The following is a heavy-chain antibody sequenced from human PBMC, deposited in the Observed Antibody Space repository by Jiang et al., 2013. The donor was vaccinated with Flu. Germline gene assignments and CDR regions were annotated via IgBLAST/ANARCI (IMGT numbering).Heavy chain of an antibody. CDR2: INPNSGGT. D-gene: IGHD3-10*01. J-gene: IGHJ5*02. CDR3: ARLDGTMVRGAPDGWFDP. V-gene: IGHV1-2*04. Sequence: SGAEVKKPGASVKVSCKASGYTFTGYYMHWVRQAPGQGLEWMGWINPNSGGTNYAQKFQGWVTMTRDTSISTAYMELSRLRSDDTAVYYCARLDGTMVRGAPDGWFDPWGQGTLVTVSS. CDR1: GYTFTGYY.